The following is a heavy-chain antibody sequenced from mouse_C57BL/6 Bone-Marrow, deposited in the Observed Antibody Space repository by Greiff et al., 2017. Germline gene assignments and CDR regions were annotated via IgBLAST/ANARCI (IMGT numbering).Heavy chain of an antibody. Sequence: QVQLQQSGAELARPGASVKMSCKASGYTFTSYTMHWVKQRPGQGLEWIGYINPSSGYTKYNQKFKDKATLTADKSSSTAYMQLSSLTSEDSAVYYCAGYYSGSSLYYFDYWGQGTTLTVSS. D-gene: IGHD1-1*01. CDR2: INPSSGYT. J-gene: IGHJ2*01. CDR3: AGYYSGSSLYYFDY. V-gene: IGHV1-4*01. CDR1: GYTFTSYT.